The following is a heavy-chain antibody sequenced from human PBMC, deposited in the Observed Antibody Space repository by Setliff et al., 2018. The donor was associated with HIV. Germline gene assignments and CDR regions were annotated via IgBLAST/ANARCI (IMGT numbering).Heavy chain of an antibody. V-gene: IGHV1-46*01. Sequence: GASVMVSCKASGYTFTRNQIHWVRQAPGQGLEWMGIINPSGGSAAYAEKFRGRVTMTSDTSTNTVYMELRSRRSEETAVFYCARDGGDGSGYYYADYWGQGTLVTVSS. CDR3: ARDGGDGSGYYYADY. D-gene: IGHD3-22*01. J-gene: IGHJ4*02. CDR2: INPSGGSA. CDR1: GYTFTRNQ.